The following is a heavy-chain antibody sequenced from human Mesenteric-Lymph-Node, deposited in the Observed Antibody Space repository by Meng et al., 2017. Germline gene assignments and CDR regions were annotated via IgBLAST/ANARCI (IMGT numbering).Heavy chain of an antibody. D-gene: IGHD1-26*01. J-gene: IGHJ4*02. Sequence: GESLKISCAGSGFTFSGFWMSWVRQAPGKGLEWVAVISYDGSNKYYADSVKGRFTISRDNSKNTLYLQMNSPRAEDTAVYYCARDRWELRLFDYWGQGTLVTVSS. CDR2: ISYDGSNK. V-gene: IGHV3-30*01. CDR3: ARDRWELRLFDY. CDR1: GFTFSGFW.